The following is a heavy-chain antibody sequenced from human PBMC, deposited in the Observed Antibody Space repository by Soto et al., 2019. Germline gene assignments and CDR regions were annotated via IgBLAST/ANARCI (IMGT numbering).Heavy chain of an antibody. V-gene: IGHV4-34*01. CDR3: ARGRIRSSPHYYGSGSYYRCWFDP. Sequence: SETLSLTCAVYGVSFSGYYWSWIRQPPGKGMEWIGEINHSGSTNYNPSLKSRVTISVDTSKNQFSLKLSSVTAADTAVYYCARGRIRSSPHYYGSGSYYRCWFDPWGQGTLVTVSS. D-gene: IGHD3-10*01. J-gene: IGHJ5*02. CDR2: INHSGST. CDR1: GVSFSGYY.